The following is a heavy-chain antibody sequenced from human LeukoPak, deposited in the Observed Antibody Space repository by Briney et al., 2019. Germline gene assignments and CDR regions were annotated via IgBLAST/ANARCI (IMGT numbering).Heavy chain of an antibody. J-gene: IGHJ4*02. CDR3: ARAGELGGYYISQRKRYYFDY. CDR1: GGSFSGYY. D-gene: IGHD3-3*01. Sequence: PSETLSLTCAVYGGSFSGYYWSWIRQPPGKGLEWIGEINHSGSTNHNPSLKSRVTISVDTSKNQFSLKLSSVTAADTAVYYCARAGELGGYYISQRKRYYFDYWGQGTLVTVSS. V-gene: IGHV4-34*01. CDR2: INHSGST.